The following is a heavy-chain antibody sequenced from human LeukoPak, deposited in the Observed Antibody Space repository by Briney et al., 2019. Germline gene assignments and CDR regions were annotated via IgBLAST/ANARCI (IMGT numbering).Heavy chain of an antibody. J-gene: IGHJ6*02. V-gene: IGHV3-30*18. CDR2: ISDDGSNK. CDR1: GFTFSSYG. Sequence: GRSLRLSCAASGFTFSSYGMHWVRQAPGKGLEWVAVISDDGSNKYYADSVKGRFTISRDNSKNTLYLQMNSLRAEDTAVYYCAKDIYCSGGSCYFYYYYYSGMDVWGQGTTVTVSS. D-gene: IGHD2-15*01. CDR3: AKDIYCSGGSCYFYYYYYSGMDV.